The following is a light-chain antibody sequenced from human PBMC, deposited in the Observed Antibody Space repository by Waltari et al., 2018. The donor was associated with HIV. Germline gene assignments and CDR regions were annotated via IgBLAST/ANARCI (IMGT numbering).Light chain of an antibody. V-gene: IGKV1-5*03. CDR1: HSFNTW. CDR2: KAS. J-gene: IGKJ1*01. CDR3: QHYVTFPWT. Sequence: DIQMTQSPSTLSASIGDRVTITCRASHSFNTWVAWYQQKPGKAPKLLIYKASTLESGVPSRFSGSESGKEFTLTISNLRPDDFATYYCQHYVTFPWTFGQGTKVEIK.